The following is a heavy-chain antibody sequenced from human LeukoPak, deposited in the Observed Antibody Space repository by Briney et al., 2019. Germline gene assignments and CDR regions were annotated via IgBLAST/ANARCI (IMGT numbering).Heavy chain of an antibody. Sequence: GGSLRLSCAASGFSFSSYWMTWVRQAPGKGLEWVANIKQDGSEKNYVDSVKGRFTISRDSAKSSLYLQMNSLRAEDTAVYFCARGGLRYFALWGQGTLVTVSS. CDR1: GFSFSSYW. D-gene: IGHD3-16*01. V-gene: IGHV3-7*04. CDR2: IKQDGSEK. J-gene: IGHJ5*02. CDR3: ARGGLRYFAL.